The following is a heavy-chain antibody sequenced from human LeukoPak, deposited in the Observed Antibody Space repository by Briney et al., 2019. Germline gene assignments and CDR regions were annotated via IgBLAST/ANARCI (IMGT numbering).Heavy chain of an antibody. CDR3: AKDRSGSRRGANYYYYGMDV. CDR1: GFTFSDHH. CDR2: ISYDGSNK. D-gene: IGHD1-26*01. J-gene: IGHJ6*02. V-gene: IGHV3-30*18. Sequence: GGSLRLSCAASGFTFSDHHMSWVRQAPGKGLEWVAVISYDGSNKYYADSVKGRFTISRDNSKNTLYLQMNSLRAEDTAVYYCAKDRSGSRRGANYYYYGMDVWGQGTTVTVSS.